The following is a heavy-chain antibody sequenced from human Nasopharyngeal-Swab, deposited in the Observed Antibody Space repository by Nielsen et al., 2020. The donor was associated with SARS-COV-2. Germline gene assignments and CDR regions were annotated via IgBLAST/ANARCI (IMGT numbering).Heavy chain of an antibody. D-gene: IGHD1-26*01. J-gene: IGHJ4*02. CDR2: IDWDDDK. V-gene: IGHV2-70*01. CDR1: WFSLSTSGIC. CDR3: ARIRPQTGIVGAWYYFDY. Sequence: SGPTLVKPTQTLPLTCPFSWFSLSTSGICVRCLRQPPGKALEWLALIDWDDDKYYSTSLKTRLTISKDTSKNQVVLTMTNMDPVDTATYYCARIRPQTGIVGAWYYFDYWGQGTLVTVSS.